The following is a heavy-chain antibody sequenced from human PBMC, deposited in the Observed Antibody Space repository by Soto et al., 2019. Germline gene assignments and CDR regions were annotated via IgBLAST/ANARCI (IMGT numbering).Heavy chain of an antibody. V-gene: IGHV1-3*01. CDR3: ARGVSDTRSYYYYMDV. Sequence: ASVKVSCKASGYTFTSYAMHWVRQAPGQRLEWMGWINAGNGNTKYSQKFQGRVTITRDTSASTAYMELSSLRSEDTAVYYCARGVSDTRSYYYYMDVWGKGTTVTVSS. CDR1: GYTFTSYA. CDR2: INAGNGNT. J-gene: IGHJ6*03.